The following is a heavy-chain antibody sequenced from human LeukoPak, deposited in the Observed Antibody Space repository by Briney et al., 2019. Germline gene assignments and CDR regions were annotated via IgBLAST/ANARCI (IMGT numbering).Heavy chain of an antibody. D-gene: IGHD4-17*01. Sequence: SGGSLRLSCEASGFTFSSHWMSWVRQAPGKGLEWVANIKEDGSVKYYVDSLKGRFSVSRDNAKSSLYLQMNSLRAEDTAVYYCARESDYGDYVDHWGQGTLVTVSS. CDR1: GFTFSSHW. CDR2: IKEDGSVK. J-gene: IGHJ4*02. V-gene: IGHV3-7*01. CDR3: ARESDYGDYVDH.